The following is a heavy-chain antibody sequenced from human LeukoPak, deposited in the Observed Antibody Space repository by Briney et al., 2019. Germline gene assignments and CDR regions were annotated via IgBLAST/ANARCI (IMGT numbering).Heavy chain of an antibody. V-gene: IGHV4-39*02. D-gene: IGHD5-24*01. CDR1: GGSISSSSYY. CDR3: ARDQRWLQLDY. J-gene: IGHJ4*02. CDR2: IYYSGST. Sequence: SETLSLTCTVSGGSISSSSYYWGWIRQPPGKGLEWIGSIYYSGSTYYNPSLKSRVTISVDTSKNQFSLKLSSVTVAGTAVYYCARDQRWLQLDYWGQGTLVTVSS.